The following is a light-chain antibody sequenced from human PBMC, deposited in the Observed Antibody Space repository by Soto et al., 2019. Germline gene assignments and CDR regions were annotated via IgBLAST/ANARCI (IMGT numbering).Light chain of an antibody. J-gene: IGLJ2*01. Sequence: QSALTQPASVSGSPGQSITISCTGTSSDVGGYNYVSWYQQHPDKAPKLMIYEVSNRPSGVSNRFSGSKSGNTASLTISGLQEEDEADYYCSSYISSSTLVVFGGGTKLTVL. V-gene: IGLV2-14*01. CDR3: SSYISSSTLVV. CDR1: SSDVGGYNY. CDR2: EVS.